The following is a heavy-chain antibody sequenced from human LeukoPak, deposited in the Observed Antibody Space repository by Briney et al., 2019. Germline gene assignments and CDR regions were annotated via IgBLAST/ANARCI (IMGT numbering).Heavy chain of an antibody. CDR2: ISSSSSYI. D-gene: IGHD3-9*01. CDR1: GFTFSSYS. Sequence: PGGSLRLSCAASGFTFSSYSMNWARQAPGKGLEWVSCISSSSSYIYYANSVKGRFTISRDNAKNSLYLQMNSLRAEDTAVYYCARDYENLTGSKTRFHYWGQGTLVTVSS. J-gene: IGHJ4*02. V-gene: IGHV3-21*01. CDR3: ARDYENLTGSKTRFHY.